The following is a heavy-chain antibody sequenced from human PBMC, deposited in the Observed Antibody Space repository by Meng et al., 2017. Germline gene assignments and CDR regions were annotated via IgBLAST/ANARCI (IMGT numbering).Heavy chain of an antibody. CDR3: AHSPEIATTTKYFHH. Sequence: PPAAEHTQTLTLTGTFSGSSCSASGGGFGLLRQPPAQALEWLALIYWNDDKRDTPSLKSRLTITKDTSKTPVILTMTNMDPVDTATYDGAHSPEIATTTKYFHHWGQGTLVTVSS. CDR2: IYWNDDK. D-gene: IGHD5-24*01. V-gene: IGHV2-5*01. J-gene: IGHJ1*01. CDR1: GSSCSASGGG.